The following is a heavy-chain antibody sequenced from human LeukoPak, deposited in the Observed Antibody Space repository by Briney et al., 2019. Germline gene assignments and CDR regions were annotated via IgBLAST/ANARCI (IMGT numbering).Heavy chain of an antibody. Sequence: ASVTVSCTASGYTFTGYYMHWVRQAPGQGLEWMGWINPNSGGTNYAQKFQGRVTMTRDTSISTAYMGLSRLRSDDTAVYYCARGYSSSWYSPYYFDYWGQGTLVTVSS. CDR3: ARGYSSSWYSPYYFDY. D-gene: IGHD6-13*01. J-gene: IGHJ4*02. CDR1: GYTFTGYY. CDR2: INPNSGGT. V-gene: IGHV1-2*02.